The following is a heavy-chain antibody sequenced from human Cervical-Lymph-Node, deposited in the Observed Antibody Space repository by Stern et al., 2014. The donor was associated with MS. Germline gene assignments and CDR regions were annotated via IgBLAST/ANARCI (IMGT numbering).Heavy chain of an antibody. CDR3: ARERKVERSARVFVSFDV. CDR1: GASFTDNY. V-gene: IGHV4-34*04. D-gene: IGHD1-1*01. CDR2: INHSENP. Sequence: QVQLQQWGAGLLRPSETLSLTCAVHGASFTDNYWSWIRQTPGKGLEWIGEINHSENPHHIPSLMFRAPLSVDTPKTKFSLKLISVTAADTAVYYCARERKVERSARVFVSFDVWGQGTLLTVSS. J-gene: IGHJ3*01.